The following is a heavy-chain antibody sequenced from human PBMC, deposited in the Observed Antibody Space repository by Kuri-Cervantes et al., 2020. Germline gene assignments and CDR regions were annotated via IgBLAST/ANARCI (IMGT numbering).Heavy chain of an antibody. J-gene: IGHJ1*01. CDR3: VRHTYIQMCYFQT. Sequence: SETLSLTCTVSGGSVSRSNYYWGWVRQTPGKGLEWVASVLYRGNTYYSPSLKRRVTISVDASNNQFSLRLNSVTAADTATYYCVRHTYIQMCYFQTWGQGTLVTVSS. CDR1: GGSVSRSNYY. V-gene: IGHV4-39*01. D-gene: IGHD5-18*01. CDR2: VLYRGNT.